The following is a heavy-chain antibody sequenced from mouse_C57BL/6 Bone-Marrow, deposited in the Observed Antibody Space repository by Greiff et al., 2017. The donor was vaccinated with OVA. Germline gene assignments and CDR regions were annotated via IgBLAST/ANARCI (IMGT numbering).Heavy chain of an antibody. J-gene: IGHJ2*01. Sequence: EVKLMESGGGLVQPKGSLKLSCAASGFSFNTYAMNWVRQAPGKGLEWVARIRSKSNNYATYYADSVKDRFTISRDDSESMLYLQMNNLKTEDTAMYYCVRGHGNYGAVYFDYWGQGTTLTVSS. D-gene: IGHD2-1*01. CDR2: IRSKSNNYAT. V-gene: IGHV10-1*01. CDR1: GFSFNTYA. CDR3: VRGHGNYGAVYFDY.